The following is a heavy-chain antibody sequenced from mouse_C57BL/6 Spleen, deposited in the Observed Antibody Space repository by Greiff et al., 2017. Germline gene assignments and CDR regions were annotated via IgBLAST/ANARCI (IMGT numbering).Heavy chain of an antibody. J-gene: IGHJ2*01. CDR2: INPSNGGT. V-gene: IGHV1-53*01. D-gene: IGHD1-1*01. CDR1: GYTFTSYW. CDR3: AREGNYGTDY. Sequence: VQLKQPGTELVKPGASVKLSCKASGYTFTSYWMHWVKQRPGQGLEWIGNINPSNGGTNYNEKFKTKATLTVDKSSSTAYMQRSSLTSEDSAVYYCAREGNYGTDYWGQGTTLTVAS.